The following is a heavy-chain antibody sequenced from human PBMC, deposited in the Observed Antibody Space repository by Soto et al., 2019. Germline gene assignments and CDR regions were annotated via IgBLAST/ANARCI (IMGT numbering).Heavy chain of an antibody. D-gene: IGHD5-12*01. Sequence: NPSETLSLTCTVSGCSISGYYWSWIRQPPGKGLEWIGYIYYSGSTNYNPSLKSRVTISVDTSKNQFSLKLSSVTAADTAVYYCARAPRGFMVATYKYYSDYWGQGTLVTVSS. CDR2: IYYSGST. J-gene: IGHJ4*02. CDR1: GCSISGYY. CDR3: ARAPRGFMVATYKYYSDY. V-gene: IGHV4-59*01.